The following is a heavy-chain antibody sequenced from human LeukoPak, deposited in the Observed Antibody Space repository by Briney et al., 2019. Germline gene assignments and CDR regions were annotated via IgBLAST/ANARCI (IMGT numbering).Heavy chain of an antibody. CDR3: AKEDYYYYMDV. CDR2: ISSSSSYI. V-gene: IGHV3-21*01. Sequence: GGSLRLSCAASGFTFSSYSMNWVRQAPGRGLEWVSSISSSSSYIYYADAVKGRFTISRDNAKNSLYLQMNSLRAEDTAVYYCAKEDYYYYMDVWGKGTTVTISS. J-gene: IGHJ6*03. CDR1: GFTFSSYS.